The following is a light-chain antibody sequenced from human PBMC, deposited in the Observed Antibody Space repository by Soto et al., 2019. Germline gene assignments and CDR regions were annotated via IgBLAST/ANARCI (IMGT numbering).Light chain of an antibody. CDR1: QSISTY. CDR2: AAS. CDR3: QQSYTIPCT. Sequence: DLQMTQSPSSLPASVGDRVTLTCRASQSISTYLNWYQQKPGKAPKLLIYAASSLQSGVPSRLSGSGSGTDFTLTISSLQPEDFATYYCQQSYTIPCTFGQGTKLEIK. V-gene: IGKV1-39*01. J-gene: IGKJ2*02.